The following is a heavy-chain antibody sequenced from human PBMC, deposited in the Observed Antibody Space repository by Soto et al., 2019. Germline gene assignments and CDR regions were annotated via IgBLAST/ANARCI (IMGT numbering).Heavy chain of an antibody. D-gene: IGHD3-16*01. J-gene: IGHJ4*02. CDR1: GYTFSNYD. CDR2: MNPNTGDT. V-gene: IGHV1-8*01. Sequence: ASVKVSCKASGYTFSNYDINWVRQATGQGLEWMGWMNPNTGDTGYPQKFQGRVTMTRDTSITTAYMELSSLRSEDTAMYYCARSNFGSGVYFDYWGQGTPVTV. CDR3: ARSNFGSGVYFDY.